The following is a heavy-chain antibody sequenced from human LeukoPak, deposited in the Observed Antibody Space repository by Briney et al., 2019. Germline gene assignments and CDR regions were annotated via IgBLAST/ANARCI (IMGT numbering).Heavy chain of an antibody. V-gene: IGHV3-43*01. D-gene: IGHD6-19*01. J-gene: IGHJ4*02. CDR1: GFSFDDYS. CDR3: AKERTARSGWHPTFDS. CDR2: ISWDGTRT. Sequence: PGGSLRLSCAASGFSFDDYSMHWVRQGPGKSLEWVSVISWDGTRTYYADSVKGRFTVSRDNSKNSLFLQMNNLRTGDTALYYCAKERTARSGWHPTFDSWGQGTLVTVSS.